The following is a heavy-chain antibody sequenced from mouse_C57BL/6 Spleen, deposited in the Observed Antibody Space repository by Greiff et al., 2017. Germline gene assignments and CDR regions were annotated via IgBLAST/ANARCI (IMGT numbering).Heavy chain of an antibody. CDR3: ARQKGSAGYVFAY. Sequence: EVKLVESGGGLVQPGGSLKLSCAASGFTFSDYGMAWVRQAPRKGPEWVAFISNLAYSIYYADTVTGRFTISRENAKNTLYLEMSSLRSEDTAMYYCARQKGSAGYVFAYWGQGTLVTVSA. D-gene: IGHD3-2*02. CDR2: ISNLAYSI. J-gene: IGHJ3*01. V-gene: IGHV5-15*01. CDR1: GFTFSDYG.